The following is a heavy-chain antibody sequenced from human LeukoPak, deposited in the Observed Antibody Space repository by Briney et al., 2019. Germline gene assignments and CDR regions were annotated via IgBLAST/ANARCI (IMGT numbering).Heavy chain of an antibody. CDR1: SGSISSTSYY. J-gene: IGHJ4*02. CDR2: IYYSGGT. V-gene: IGHV4-61*05. D-gene: IGHD6-19*01. CDR3: ARGSIKKWLVPGSLDY. Sequence: SETLSLTCTVSSGSISSTSYYWDWIRQPPGKGLEWIGYIYYSGGTNYNPSLKSRVTISVDTSKNQFSLKLSSVTAADTAVYYCARGSIKKWLVPGSLDYWGQGTLVTVSS.